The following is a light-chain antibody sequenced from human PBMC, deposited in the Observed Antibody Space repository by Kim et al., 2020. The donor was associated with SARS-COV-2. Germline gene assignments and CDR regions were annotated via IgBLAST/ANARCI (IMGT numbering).Light chain of an antibody. Sequence: DIEMTQSPSSLSASVGDRVTITCRASQDVKKYVNWYQEKPGKAPKLLIFDASNLETGVPRRFSGSGFGTYFSVTISSLQPEDSAIYYCQQGDDLPLTFGGGTKVDIK. CDR1: QDVKKY. CDR2: DAS. V-gene: IGKV1-33*01. CDR3: QQGDDLPLT. J-gene: IGKJ4*01.